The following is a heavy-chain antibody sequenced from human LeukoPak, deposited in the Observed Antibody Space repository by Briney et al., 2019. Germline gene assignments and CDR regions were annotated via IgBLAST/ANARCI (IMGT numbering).Heavy chain of an antibody. CDR3: ARQGYSSGWYVIYYFDY. CDR2: IYPGDCDT. D-gene: IGHD6-19*01. Sequence: GESLKISCKGSGYSFTSYWIGWVRQMPGKGLEWMGIIYPGDCDTRYSPSFQGQVTISADKSISTAYLQWSSLKASDTAMYYCARQGYSSGWYVIYYFDYWGQGTLVTVSS. CDR1: GYSFTSYW. V-gene: IGHV5-51*01. J-gene: IGHJ4*02.